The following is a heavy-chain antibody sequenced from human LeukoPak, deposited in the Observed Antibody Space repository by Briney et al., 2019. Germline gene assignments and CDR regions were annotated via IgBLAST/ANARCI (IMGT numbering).Heavy chain of an antibody. Sequence: GESLKISCKGSGYSFTSYWIGWVRQMPGKGLEWMGIIYPGDSDTRYSPSFQGQVTISADKSISTAYLQWSSLKASDTAMYYCARHRGIAAAGDAFDIWGKGTTVTVSS. CDR2: IYPGDSDT. CDR1: GYSFTSYW. J-gene: IGHJ3*02. V-gene: IGHV5-51*01. D-gene: IGHD6-13*01. CDR3: ARHRGIAAAGDAFDI.